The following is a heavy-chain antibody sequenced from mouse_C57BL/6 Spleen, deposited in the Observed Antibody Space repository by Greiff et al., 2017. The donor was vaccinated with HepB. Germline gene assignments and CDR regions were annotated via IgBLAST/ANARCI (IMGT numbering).Heavy chain of an antibody. D-gene: IGHD2-4*01. V-gene: IGHV2-9-1*01. CDR1: GFSLTSYA. CDR2: IWTGGGT. J-gene: IGHJ2*01. CDR3: ARAYYDYDGYYFDY. Sequence: VQGVESGPGLVAPSQSLSITCTVSGFSLTSYAISWVRQPPGKGLEWLGVIWTGGGTNYNSALKSRLSISKDNSKSQVFLKMNSLQTDDTARYYCARAYYDYDGYYFDYWGQGTTLTVSS.